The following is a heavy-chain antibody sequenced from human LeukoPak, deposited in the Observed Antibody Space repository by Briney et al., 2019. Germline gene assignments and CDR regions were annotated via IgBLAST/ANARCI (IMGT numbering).Heavy chain of an antibody. Sequence: PSETLSLTCTVSGGSISSYYWSWIRQPPGKGLEWIGYIYYSGSTNYNPSLKSRVTISVDTSKNQFSLKLSSVTAADTAVYCCARAEDYGDSMDYWGQGTLVTVSS. D-gene: IGHD4-17*01. V-gene: IGHV4-59*01. CDR2: IYYSGST. J-gene: IGHJ4*02. CDR3: ARAEDYGDSMDY. CDR1: GGSISSYY.